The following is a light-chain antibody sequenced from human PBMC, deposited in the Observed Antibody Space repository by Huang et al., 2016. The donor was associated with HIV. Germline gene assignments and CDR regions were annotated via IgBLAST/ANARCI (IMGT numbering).Light chain of an antibody. CDR1: RDISTF. V-gene: IGKV1-27*01. Sequence: MTQSPPSLSASIGERVTLNCRASRDISTFLAWYQQKPGKPPRLLIYAASILHSGVPSRFSGGGSGTNFTLTVSSLQPEDVANYYCQKYDSAPRTFGQGTKLEL. J-gene: IGKJ1*01. CDR3: QKYDSAPRT. CDR2: AAS.